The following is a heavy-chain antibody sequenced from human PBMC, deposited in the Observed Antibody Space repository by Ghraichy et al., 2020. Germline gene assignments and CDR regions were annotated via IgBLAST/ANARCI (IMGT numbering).Heavy chain of an antibody. CDR1: GFTFSNYA. D-gene: IGHD3-3*01. CDR3: VKEQGDFWRHLDL. Sequence: GGSLRLSCSASGFTFSNYAMHWVRQAPGKGLEHVSSINKNGVTTNYADSVKGRFTISRDNSKNTLHLQMSSLRDEDTASYYCVKEQGDFWRHLDLWGRGTLVAVSS. V-gene: IGHV3-64D*06. J-gene: IGHJ2*01. CDR2: INKNGVTT.